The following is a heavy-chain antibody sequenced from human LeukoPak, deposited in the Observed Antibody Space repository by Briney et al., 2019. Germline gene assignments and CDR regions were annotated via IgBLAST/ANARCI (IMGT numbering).Heavy chain of an antibody. CDR2: IYYSGST. Sequence: SETLFLTCTVSCGSVSSGSYYWSLIPQPPRKGLEWIGYIYYSGSTNYNPSLKSRVTISVDTSKNQFSLKLSSVTAADTAVYYCARAVGTTEYFDYWGQGTLVTVSS. D-gene: IGHD1-1*01. CDR3: ARAVGTTEYFDY. J-gene: IGHJ4*02. V-gene: IGHV4-61*01. CDR1: CGSVSSGSYY.